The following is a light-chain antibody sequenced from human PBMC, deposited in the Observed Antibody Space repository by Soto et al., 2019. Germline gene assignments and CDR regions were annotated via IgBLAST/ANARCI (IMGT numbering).Light chain of an antibody. CDR1: QSVNSRY. V-gene: IGKV3D-20*02. J-gene: IGKJ1*01. CDR3: QQRSNWPKWT. CDR2: GTS. Sequence: EIVLTQSPGTLSLSPGERASLSCRASQSVNSRYLAWYQQKPGQAPNLLIYGTSSRATGIPARFSGSGSGTDFTLAISSLEPEDFAVYYCQQRSNWPKWTFGQGTKVDIK.